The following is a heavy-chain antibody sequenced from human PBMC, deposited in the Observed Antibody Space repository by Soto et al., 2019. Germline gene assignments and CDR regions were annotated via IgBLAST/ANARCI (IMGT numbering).Heavy chain of an antibody. J-gene: IGHJ6*02. CDR1: GGSISSYY. CDR3: AGCPYYYYYYGMDV. Sequence: SETLSLTCTASGGSISSYYWSWIRQPAGKGLEWIGRIYTSGSTNYNPSLKSRVTMSVDTSKNQFSLKLSSVTAADTAVYYCAGCPYYYYYYGMDVWGQGTTVTVSS. CDR2: IYTSGST. V-gene: IGHV4-4*07.